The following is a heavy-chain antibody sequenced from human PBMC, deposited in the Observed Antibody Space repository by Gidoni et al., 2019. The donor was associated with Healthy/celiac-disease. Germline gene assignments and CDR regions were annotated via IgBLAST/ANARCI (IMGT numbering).Heavy chain of an antibody. CDR3: AREHCSSTSCYYAFDI. D-gene: IGHD2-2*01. J-gene: IGHJ3*02. V-gene: IGHV3-30*04. Sequence: QVQLVESGGGVVQPGRSLRLSCAASGFTFSSYAMHWVRQAPGKGLEGVAVISYDGSNKYYADSVKGRFTISRDNSKNTLYLQMNSLRAEDTAVYYCAREHCSSTSCYYAFDIWGQGTMVTVSS. CDR1: GFTFSSYA. CDR2: ISYDGSNK.